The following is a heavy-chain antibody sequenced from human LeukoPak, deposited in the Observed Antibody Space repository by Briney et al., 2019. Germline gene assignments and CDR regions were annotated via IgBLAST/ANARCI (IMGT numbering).Heavy chain of an antibody. D-gene: IGHD2-15*01. J-gene: IGHJ5*02. CDR1: GYSFTGYC. Sequence: ASVKVSCKASGYSFTGYCMHWVRQAPGQGHEWMGRINPNSGGTNYAQKFQGKVTMTRDTSISTAYMELSRLRSDDTAVYYCARYCSGGSGHPGRIDPWGQGTLVTVSS. V-gene: IGHV1-2*06. CDR2: INPNSGGT. CDR3: ARYCSGGSGHPGRIDP.